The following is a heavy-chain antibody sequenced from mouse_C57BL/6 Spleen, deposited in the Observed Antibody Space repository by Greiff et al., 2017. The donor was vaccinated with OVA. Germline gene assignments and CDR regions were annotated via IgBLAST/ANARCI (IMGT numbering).Heavy chain of an antibody. CDR1: GFTFSDFY. J-gene: IGHJ1*03. CDR3: DYGYYLASSWYLDV. CDR2: SRNKANDYTT. Sequence: EVQVVESGGGLVQSGRSLRLSCATSGFTFSDFYMEWVRQAPGKGLEWIAASRNKANDYTTEYSASVKGRFIVSRASSQSTLYLHMNALRTEETADSYGDYGYYLASSWYLDVWGTGTTVTVSS. D-gene: IGHD1-1*01. V-gene: IGHV7-1*01.